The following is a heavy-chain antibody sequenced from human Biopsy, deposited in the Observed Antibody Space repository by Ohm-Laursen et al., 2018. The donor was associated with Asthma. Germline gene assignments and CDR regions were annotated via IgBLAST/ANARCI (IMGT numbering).Heavy chain of an antibody. CDR3: AKDFWSGYSKEWTGSMDV. CDR1: GFTFDEYN. Sequence: SLRLSCAASGFTFDEYNMHWVRQVPGKGLEWVSLISWDGGRTYCGDSVKGRFTISRDNSKNSLYLQMNSLRTEDTALYYCAKDFWSGYSKEWTGSMDVWGQGTTVTVSS. CDR2: ISWDGGRT. J-gene: IGHJ6*02. D-gene: IGHD3-3*01. V-gene: IGHV3-43*01.